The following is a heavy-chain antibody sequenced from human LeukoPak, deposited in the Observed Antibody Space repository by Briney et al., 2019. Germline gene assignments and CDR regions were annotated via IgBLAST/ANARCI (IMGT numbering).Heavy chain of an antibody. J-gene: IGHJ4*02. CDR1: GYTLTGLS. V-gene: IGHV1-24*01. Sequence: ASVKVSCKVSGYTLTGLSMHWVRQAPGKGLEWMGGFDPEDGETIYAQKFQGRVTMTEDTSTDTAYMELSSPRSEDTAVYYCATDGPWGSGSYYTNYWGQGTLVTVSS. CDR3: ATDGPWGSGSYYTNY. CDR2: FDPEDGET. D-gene: IGHD3-10*01.